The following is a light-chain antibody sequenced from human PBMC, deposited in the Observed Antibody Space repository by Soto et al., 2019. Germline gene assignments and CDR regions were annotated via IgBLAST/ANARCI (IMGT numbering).Light chain of an antibody. J-gene: IGLJ3*02. V-gene: IGLV2-14*01. Sequence: QSVLTQPTCVSGSPGQSITISCTGTSSDVGGYNYVSWYQHHPGKAPKFMIYEVSNRPSGVSNRFSGSKSGNTASLTISGLQAEDEGDYYCSSYTSRSKVFGGGTKLTVL. CDR1: SSDVGGYNY. CDR3: SSYTSRSKV. CDR2: EVS.